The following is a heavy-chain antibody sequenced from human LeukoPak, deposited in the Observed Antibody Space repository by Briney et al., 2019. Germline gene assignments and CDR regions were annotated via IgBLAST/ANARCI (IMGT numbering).Heavy chain of an antibody. CDR1: GFTFSSYA. D-gene: IGHD3-3*01. CDR2: ISGSGGST. Sequence: GGSLRLPCAASGFTFSSYAMSWVRQAPGKGLEWVSAISGSGGSTYYADSVKGRFTISRDNSKNTLYLQMNSLRAEDTAVYYCAKDSRFLEWLTYNWFDPWGQGTLVTVSS. J-gene: IGHJ5*02. CDR3: AKDSRFLEWLTYNWFDP. V-gene: IGHV3-23*01.